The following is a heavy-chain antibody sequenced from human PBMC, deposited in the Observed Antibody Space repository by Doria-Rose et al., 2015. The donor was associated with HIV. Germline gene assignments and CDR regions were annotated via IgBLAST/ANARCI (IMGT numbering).Heavy chain of an antibody. V-gene: IGHV2-26*01. D-gene: IGHD6-13*01. Sequence: QVTLKESGPVLVKPTETLTLTCTVSGVSLSSPGMGVNWIRQPQGKALEWLANIFSDDERSYKTSLKSRLTISRGTSKSQVVLTMTDMDPVDTATYYCARIKSSRWYHKYYFDFWGQGTLVIVSA. CDR1: GVSLSSPGMG. CDR3: ARIKSSRWYHKYYFDF. J-gene: IGHJ4*02. CDR2: IFSDDER.